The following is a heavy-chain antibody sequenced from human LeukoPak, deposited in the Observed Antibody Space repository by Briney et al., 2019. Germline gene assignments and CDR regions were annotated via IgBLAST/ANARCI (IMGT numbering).Heavy chain of an antibody. CDR1: GFTFSSYG. Sequence: GGSLRLSCAASGFTFSSYGMHWVRQAPGKGLEWVAVISYDGSNKYYADSVKGRFTISRDNSKNTLYLQMNSLRAEDTAVYYCAKGNYVWGSYYYYFDYWGQGTLVTVSS. CDR2: ISYDGSNK. J-gene: IGHJ4*02. V-gene: IGHV3-30*18. CDR3: AKGNYVWGSYYYYFDY. D-gene: IGHD3-16*01.